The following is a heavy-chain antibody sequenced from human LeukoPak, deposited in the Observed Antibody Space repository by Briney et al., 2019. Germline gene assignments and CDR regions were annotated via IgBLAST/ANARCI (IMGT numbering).Heavy chain of an antibody. D-gene: IGHD4-17*01. CDR1: GFTFSRYE. V-gene: IGHV3-48*03. J-gene: IGHJ4*02. CDR3: ARDLGMTDGDYVSYFDY. CDR2: ISSSGSII. Sequence: GGSLRLSCAASGFTFSRYELNWVRQAPGKGLEWVSYISSSGSIIYYADSVKGRFTISRDNAKNSLYLQMNSLRTEDTAVYYCARDLGMTDGDYVSYFDYWGQGTLVTVSS.